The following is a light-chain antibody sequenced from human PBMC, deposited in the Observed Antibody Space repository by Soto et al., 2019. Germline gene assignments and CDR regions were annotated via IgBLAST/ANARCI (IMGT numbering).Light chain of an antibody. V-gene: IGKV1-5*01. CDR3: QQYNSYSPWT. J-gene: IGKJ1*01. CDR1: QSISSW. CDR2: DAS. Sequence: DMTMTQSPSTLSASVGDRVTITCRASQSISSWLACDQQQPGKAPKLLIYDASRLESGVPSRFSGSGSGTEFTLTISSLQPDDFATYYGQQYNSYSPWTAGQRSK.